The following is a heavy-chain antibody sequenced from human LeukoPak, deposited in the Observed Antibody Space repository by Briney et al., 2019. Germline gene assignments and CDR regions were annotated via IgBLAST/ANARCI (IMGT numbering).Heavy chain of an antibody. CDR2: ISAYNGNT. Sequence: GASVKVSCKASGYTFTGYYMHWVRQAPGQGLEWMGWISAYNGNTNYAQKLQGRVTMTTDTSTSTAYMELRSLRSDDTAVYYCARTSAASLNYFDYWGQGTLVIVSS. CDR1: GYTFTGYY. V-gene: IGHV1-18*04. CDR3: ARTSAASLNYFDY. J-gene: IGHJ4*02. D-gene: IGHD2-2*01.